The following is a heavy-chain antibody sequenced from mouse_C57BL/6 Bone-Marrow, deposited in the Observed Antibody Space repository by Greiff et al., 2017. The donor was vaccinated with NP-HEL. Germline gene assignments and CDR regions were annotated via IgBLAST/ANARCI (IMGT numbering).Heavy chain of an antibody. CDR1: GYTFTSYW. V-gene: IGHV1-5*01. J-gene: IGHJ4*01. D-gene: IGHD1-1*01. CDR2: IYPGNSDT. Sequence: EVQLQQSGTVLARPGASVKMSCKTSGYTFTSYWMHWVKQRPGQGLEWIGAIYPGNSDTSYNQKFKGKAKLTAVTSASTAYMELSSLTNEDSAVYYCTTVVLYYYAMDYWGQGTSVTVSS. CDR3: TTVVLYYYAMDY.